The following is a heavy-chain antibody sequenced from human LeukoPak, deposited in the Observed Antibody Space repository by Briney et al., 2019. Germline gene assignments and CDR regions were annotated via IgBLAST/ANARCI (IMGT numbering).Heavy chain of an antibody. Sequence: GGSLRLSCAASGFTFSSYGMHWVRQAPGKGLEWVAVIWYDGSNKYYADSVKGRFTIPRDNSKNTLYLQMNSLRAEDTAVYYCARDPRPPRGYSYCFNYYFDYWGQGTLVTVSS. V-gene: IGHV3-33*01. J-gene: IGHJ4*02. D-gene: IGHD5-18*01. CDR2: IWYDGSNK. CDR3: ARDPRPPRGYSYCFNYYFDY. CDR1: GFTFSSYG.